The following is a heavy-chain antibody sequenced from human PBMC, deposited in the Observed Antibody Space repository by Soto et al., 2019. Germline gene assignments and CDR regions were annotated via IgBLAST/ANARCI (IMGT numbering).Heavy chain of an antibody. CDR3: ARIVRSGYYYYYGMDV. J-gene: IGHJ6*02. Sequence: PGESLKISCKGSGYSFTIYWIGWVRQMPGKGLEWMGIIYPGDSDTRYSPSFQGQVTISADKSISTAYLQWSSLKASDTAMYYCARIVRSGYYYYYGMDVWGQGTTVTVS. CDR1: GYSFTIYW. V-gene: IGHV5-51*01. CDR2: IYPGDSDT. D-gene: IGHD3-10*01.